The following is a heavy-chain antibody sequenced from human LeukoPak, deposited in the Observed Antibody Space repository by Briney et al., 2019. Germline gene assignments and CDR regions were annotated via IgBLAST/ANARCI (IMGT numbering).Heavy chain of an antibody. V-gene: IGHV1-3*01. CDR1: GYTFITSS. CDR3: VGGSLGY. J-gene: IGHJ4*02. CDR2: ITVASGNT. Sequence: ASVKVSCKTLGYTFITSSIYWVRQAPGQRLEWLGWITVASGNTRYSENLQGRVTLTRDTSANTAYMELHNLKFEDTAFYYCVGGSLGYWGQGTLVTVSP.